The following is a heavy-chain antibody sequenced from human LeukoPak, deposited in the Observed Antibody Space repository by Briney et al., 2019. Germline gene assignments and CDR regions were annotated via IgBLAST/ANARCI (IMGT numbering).Heavy chain of an antibody. V-gene: IGHV3-66*02. J-gene: IGHJ4*02. Sequence: GGSLRLSCAASGFAVSSNYMSWVRQAPGQGLEWVSVIYRGGSTYYAAAVKGRFTISRDNSKNTLYLQMNSLRAQYTAMYYCARDSVEVAGHYGLWGQGTLVTVSS. D-gene: IGHD6-19*01. CDR1: GFAVSSNY. CDR3: ARDSVEVAGHYGL. CDR2: IYRGGST.